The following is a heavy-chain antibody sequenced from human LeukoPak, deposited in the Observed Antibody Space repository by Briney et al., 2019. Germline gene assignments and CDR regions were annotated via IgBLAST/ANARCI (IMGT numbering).Heavy chain of an antibody. D-gene: IGHD6-13*01. Sequence: ASVTVSCKASGYTFTSYGISWVRQAPGQGLEWMGWISAYNGNTNYAQKLQGRVTMTTDTSTSTAYMELRSLRSDDTAVYYCARDRIAAAGTGGDFDYWGQGTLVTVSS. CDR1: GYTFTSYG. CDR2: ISAYNGNT. J-gene: IGHJ4*02. V-gene: IGHV1-18*01. CDR3: ARDRIAAAGTGGDFDY.